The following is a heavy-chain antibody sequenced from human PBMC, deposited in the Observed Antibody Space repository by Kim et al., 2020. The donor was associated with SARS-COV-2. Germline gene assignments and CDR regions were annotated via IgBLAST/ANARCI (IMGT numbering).Heavy chain of an antibody. Sequence: DSVRGRFTISRDNSKNTLYLQMNSLKVDDTAVYYCAKGGPSVNMLRGDFDYWGQGTLLAVSS. J-gene: IGHJ4*02. CDR3: AKGGPSVNMLRGDFDY. V-gene: IGHV3-23*01. D-gene: IGHD3-16*01.